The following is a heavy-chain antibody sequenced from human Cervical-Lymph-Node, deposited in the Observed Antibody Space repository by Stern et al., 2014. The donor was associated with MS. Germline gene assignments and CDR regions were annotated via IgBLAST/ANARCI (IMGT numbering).Heavy chain of an antibody. CDR3: TREAGITASGSHFDY. CDR1: GFTVSSYS. CDR2: ISSSGIYK. D-gene: IGHD6-19*01. V-gene: IGHV3-21*01. Sequence: EVQLVESGGGLVKPGGSLRLSCAASGFTVSSYSMTWVRQAPGKGLEWVPSISSSGIYKYYADSAQGRFTISRATAKNSLYLQMSSMRAEDTAVYYCTREAGITASGSHFDYWGQGILVTVSS. J-gene: IGHJ4*02.